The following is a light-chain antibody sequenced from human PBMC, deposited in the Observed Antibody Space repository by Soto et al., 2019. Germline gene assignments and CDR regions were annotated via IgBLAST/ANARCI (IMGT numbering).Light chain of an antibody. V-gene: IGKV2-28*01. CDR3: MQALQTSYT. Sequence: DIVMTQSPLSLPVTPGEPASISCRSSQSLLHSNGYIYLDWYLQKPVQSPHLLIYLGSNRASGVPDRFSGSGSGTDFTLKISRVDAEDVGVYYCMQALQTSYTFGLGTKLEIK. CDR2: LGS. J-gene: IGKJ2*01. CDR1: QSLLHSNGYIY.